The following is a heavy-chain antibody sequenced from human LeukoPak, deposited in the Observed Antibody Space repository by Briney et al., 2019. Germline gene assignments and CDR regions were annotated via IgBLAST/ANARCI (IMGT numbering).Heavy chain of an antibody. CDR3: ARDSGYDSLAFDI. CDR1: GFTVSSNY. D-gene: IGHD5-12*01. CDR2: IYSGGST. J-gene: IGHJ3*02. Sequence: GGSLRLSCAASGFTVSSNYMSWVRQAPGKGLEWVSVIYSGGSTYYADSVKGRFTISRDNSKNTLYLQMNSLRAEDTAVYYCARDSGYDSLAFDIWGQGTMVTVSS. V-gene: IGHV3-53*01.